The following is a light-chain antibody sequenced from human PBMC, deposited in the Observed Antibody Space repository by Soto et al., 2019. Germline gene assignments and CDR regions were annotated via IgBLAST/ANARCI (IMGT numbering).Light chain of an antibody. V-gene: IGKV1-5*01. CDR3: QQYNSYPLT. CDR1: QSISSW. Sequence: DIQMTQSPSTLSASVGDRVTITCRASQSISSWLAWYPQKPGKAPKLLIYDASSLGSGVPSRFSGSGSGTEFTLTISSLQPDDFATYYCQQYNSYPLTFGGGTKVEIK. J-gene: IGKJ4*01. CDR2: DAS.